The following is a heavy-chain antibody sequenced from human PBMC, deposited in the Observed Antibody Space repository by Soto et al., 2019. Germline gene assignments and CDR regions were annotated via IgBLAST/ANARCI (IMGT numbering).Heavy chain of an antibody. V-gene: IGHV3-66*01. CDR2: IYSDGST. CDR3: ATLTKYDILTGFYPC. CDR1: GFTVNSNY. Sequence: EVQLVESGGGLVQPGGSLRLSCAACGFTVNSNYMSWVRQAPGKGLEWVSVIYSDGSTYYADSVKGRFIISRDNSNNTLYFQMNSLRAEDTAVYYCATLTKYDILTGFYPCWGQGTLVTVSS. J-gene: IGHJ4*02. D-gene: IGHD3-9*01.